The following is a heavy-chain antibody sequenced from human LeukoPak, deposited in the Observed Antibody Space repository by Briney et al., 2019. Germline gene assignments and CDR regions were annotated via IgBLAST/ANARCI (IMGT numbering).Heavy chain of an antibody. V-gene: IGHV3-15*01. CDR3: TTAVAVAGDAFDI. CDR1: GFTFSNAW. CDR2: IKSKTDGGTT. J-gene: IGHJ3*02. D-gene: IGHD6-19*01. Sequence: GGSLRLSCAASGFTFSNAWMSWVRQAPGKGLEWVGRIKSKTDGGTTDYAAPVKGRFTISRDDSKNTLYLQMNSLKTEDTAVYYCTTAVAVAGDAFDIWGQGTMVTVSS.